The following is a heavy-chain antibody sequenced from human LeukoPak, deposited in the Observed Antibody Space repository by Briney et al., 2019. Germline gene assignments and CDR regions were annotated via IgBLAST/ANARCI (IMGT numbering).Heavy chain of an antibody. CDR3: ARWHSSGWDFEY. CDR2: INSDGSIT. J-gene: IGHJ4*02. D-gene: IGHD6-19*01. V-gene: IGHV3-74*01. CDR1: GFTLSSYW. Sequence: PGGSLRLSCAASGFTLSSYWMHWVRQAPGKGLVWVSRINSDGSITNYADSVKGRFTISRDNAKNTLYLQMNSLRAEDTAVYYCARWHSSGWDFEYWGQGTLVTVSS.